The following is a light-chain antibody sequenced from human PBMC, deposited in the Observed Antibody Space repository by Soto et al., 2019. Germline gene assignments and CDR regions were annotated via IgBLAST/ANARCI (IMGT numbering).Light chain of an antibody. CDR1: QSVSTR. J-gene: IGKJ1*01. CDR3: QQGYSSPRT. Sequence: DIQLTQSTYTLSASVGGRVTIICRASQSVSTRLAWYQQKPGKAPKLLIYAASSLQSGVPSRFSGSGSGTDFTLTISSLHPGDLAAYYCQQGYSSPRTFGSGTKVDIK. CDR2: AAS. V-gene: IGKV1-5*02.